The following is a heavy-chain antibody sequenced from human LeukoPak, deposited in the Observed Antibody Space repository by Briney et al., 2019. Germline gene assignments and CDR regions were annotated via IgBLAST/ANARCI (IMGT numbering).Heavy chain of an antibody. D-gene: IGHD5-18*01. J-gene: IGHJ6*03. CDR3: ARVQLWPRPGNYYYYMDV. V-gene: IGHV1-69*13. CDR2: IIPIFGTA. Sequence: ASVKVSCKASGGTFSSYAISWVRQAPGQGLEWMGGIIPIFGTANYAQKFQGRVTITADESTSTAYMELSSLRSEDTAVYYCARVQLWPRPGNYYYYMDVWGKGTTVTVSS. CDR1: GGTFSSYA.